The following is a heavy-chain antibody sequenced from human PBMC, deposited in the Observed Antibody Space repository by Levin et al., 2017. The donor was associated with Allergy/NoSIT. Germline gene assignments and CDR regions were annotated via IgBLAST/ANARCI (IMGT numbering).Heavy chain of an antibody. D-gene: IGHD3-16*02. CDR3: ARYVESVWGSYRSYNWFDP. J-gene: IGHJ5*02. CDR2: INHSGST. V-gene: IGHV4-34*01. CDR1: GGSFSGYY. Sequence: SETLSLTCAVYGGSFSGYYWSWIRQPPGKGLEWIGEINHSGSTNYNPSLKSRVTISVDTSKNQFSLKLSSVTAADTAVYYCARYVESVWGSYRSYNWFDPWGQGTLVTVSS.